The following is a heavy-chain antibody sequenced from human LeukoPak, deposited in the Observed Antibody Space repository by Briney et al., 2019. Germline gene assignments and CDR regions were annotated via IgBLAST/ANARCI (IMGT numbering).Heavy chain of an antibody. D-gene: IGHD3-10*01. V-gene: IGHV1-2*02. CDR1: GYTFTGYY. CDR2: INPNSGGT. J-gene: IGHJ5*02. Sequence: ASVKVSCKASGYTFTGYYMRWVRQAPGQGLEWMGWINPNSGGTNYAQKFQGRVTMTRDTSISTAYMELSRLRSDDTAVYYCARDLWFGGNWFDPWGQGTLVTVSS. CDR3: ARDLWFGGNWFDP.